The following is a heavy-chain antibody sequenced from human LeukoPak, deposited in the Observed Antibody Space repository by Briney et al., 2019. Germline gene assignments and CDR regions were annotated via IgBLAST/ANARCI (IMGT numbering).Heavy chain of an antibody. D-gene: IGHD2-15*01. V-gene: IGHV3-21*01. CDR1: GFNFNDYA. J-gene: IGHJ4*02. CDR3: ARDERRYCRDISCYPGDY. Sequence: GGSLRLSCAASGFNFNDYAMKWVRQAPGKGLEWVAAISRTSAYIYYSDSVKGRFTISRDNAKNSVYLQMDSLRAEDTAIYSCARDERRYCRDISCYPGDYWGQGTLVTVSS. CDR2: ISRTSAYI.